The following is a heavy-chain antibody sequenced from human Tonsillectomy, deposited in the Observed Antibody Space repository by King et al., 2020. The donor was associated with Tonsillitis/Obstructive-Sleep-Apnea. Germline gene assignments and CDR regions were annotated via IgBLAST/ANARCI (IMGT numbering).Heavy chain of an antibody. D-gene: IGHD6-13*01. Sequence: VQLVESGGGLVQPGGSLSLSCAASGFSFSNYAMSWVRQAPGKGLEWVSAISGSGGSTYYVDSVKGRFTISRDNSKNTLYLQMNSLRAEDSAVNYCAKDLSRGAAGYNDYWGQGTLVTVSS. CDR3: AKDLSRGAAGYNDY. J-gene: IGHJ4*02. CDR1: GFSFSNYA. V-gene: IGHV3-23*04. CDR2: ISGSGGST.